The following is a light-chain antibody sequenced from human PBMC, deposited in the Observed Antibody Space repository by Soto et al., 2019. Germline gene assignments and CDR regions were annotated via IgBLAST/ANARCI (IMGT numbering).Light chain of an antibody. CDR2: DAS. V-gene: IGKV3-11*01. J-gene: IGKJ5*01. CDR3: QQRSNWLIT. CDR1: QSVSSY. Sequence: EIVLTQSPATLSFSPGERATLSCRASQSVSSYLAWYQQNPGQAPRLLIYDASNRATGIPARFSGSGSGTDFTLTISSLEPEDFAVYYCQQRSNWLITFGQGTRLEIK.